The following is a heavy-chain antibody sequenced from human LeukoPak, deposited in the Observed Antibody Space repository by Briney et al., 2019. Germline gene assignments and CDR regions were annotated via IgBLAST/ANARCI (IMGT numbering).Heavy chain of an antibody. CDR1: GGTLTSYA. CDR2: IIPIFGTA. CDR3: ARESSSWYRWFDP. D-gene: IGHD6-13*01. V-gene: IGHV1-69*13. J-gene: IGHJ5*02. Sequence: SVKVSCKASGGTLTSYAISWVRQAPGQGLEWVGGIIPIFGTANYAQKFQGRVTLTADEPTSTAYMELSSLRSEDTAVYYCARESSSWYRWFDPWGQGTLVTVSS.